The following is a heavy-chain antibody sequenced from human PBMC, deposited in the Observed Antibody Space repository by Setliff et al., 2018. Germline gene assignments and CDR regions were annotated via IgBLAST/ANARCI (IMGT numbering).Heavy chain of an antibody. V-gene: IGHV4-39*01. CDR2: IYYSGTA. D-gene: IGHD3-10*01. Sequence: SETLSLTCTVSGGSISSSSYQWGWVRQTPGKGLEWIGSIYYSGTAYYNPSLKSRATISVGTSKNQFSQQVTSVTATDTAVYYCARHEFVGGYYGSVTYRHFDYWGQGILVTVSS. CDR3: ARHEFVGGYYGSVTYRHFDY. CDR1: GGSISSSSYQ. J-gene: IGHJ4*02.